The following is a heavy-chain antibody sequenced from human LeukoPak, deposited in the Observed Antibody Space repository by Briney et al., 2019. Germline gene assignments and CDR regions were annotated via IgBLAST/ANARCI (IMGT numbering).Heavy chain of an antibody. J-gene: IGHJ4*02. D-gene: IGHD3-10*01. CDR2: IYTSGST. CDR3: ARVSLVRGAPDYYFDY. CDR1: GDSISNYY. Sequence: SSEALSLTCTVSGDSISNYYWSWIRQPAGKGLEWIGRIYTSGSTNYNPSLKSRVTMSVDTSKNQFSLKLSSVTAADTAVYYCARVSLVRGAPDYYFDYWGQGTLVTVSS. V-gene: IGHV4-4*07.